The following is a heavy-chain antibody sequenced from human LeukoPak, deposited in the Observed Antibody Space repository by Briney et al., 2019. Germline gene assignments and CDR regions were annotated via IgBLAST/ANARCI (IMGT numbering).Heavy chain of an antibody. CDR3: ARGGWEDAFDI. D-gene: IGHD1-26*01. V-gene: IGHV4-59*01. CDR2: IYYSGST. Sequence: PSETLSLTCAVYGGSFSGYYWSWIRQPPGKGLEWIGYIYYSGSTNYNPSPKSRVTISVDTSKNQISLKLSSVTAADTAVYYCARGGWEDAFDIWGQGTMVTVSS. J-gene: IGHJ3*02. CDR1: GGSFSGYY.